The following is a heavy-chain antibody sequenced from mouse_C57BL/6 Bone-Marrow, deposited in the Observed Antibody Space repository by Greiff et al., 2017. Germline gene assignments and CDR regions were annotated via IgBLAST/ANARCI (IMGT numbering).Heavy chain of an antibody. Sequence: VQLQQPGAELVKPGASVKLSCKASGYTFTSYWMHWVKQRPGQGLEWIGMIHPNSGSTNYNEKFKSKATLTVDKSSSTADMQLSSLTSEDSAVYYCASPNWDFAYWGQGTLVTVSA. CDR1: GYTFTSYW. V-gene: IGHV1-64*01. CDR3: ASPNWDFAY. J-gene: IGHJ3*01. CDR2: IHPNSGST. D-gene: IGHD4-1*01.